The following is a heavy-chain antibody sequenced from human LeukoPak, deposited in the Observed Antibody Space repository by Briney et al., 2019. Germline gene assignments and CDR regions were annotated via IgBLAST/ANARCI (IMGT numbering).Heavy chain of an antibody. J-gene: IGHJ5*02. CDR2: IYSGGST. D-gene: IGHD1-20*01. CDR1: GFTVSSNY. Sequence: GGSLRLSCAASGFTVSSNYMSWVRQAPGKGLEWVSVIYSGGSTYYADSVKGRFTISRDNSKNTLYLQMNSLRAEDTAVYYCARALEYNWNVLSTHWFDPWGQGTLVTVSS. V-gene: IGHV3-53*01. CDR3: ARALEYNWNVLSTHWFDP.